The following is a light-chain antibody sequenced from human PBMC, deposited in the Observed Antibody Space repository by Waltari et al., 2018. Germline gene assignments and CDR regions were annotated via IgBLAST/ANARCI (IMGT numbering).Light chain of an antibody. CDR2: RNN. J-gene: IGLJ2*01. Sequence: QSVLTQPPSASGTPGQRVTISCSGSSSNIGRQNVYWYQQVPGTTPKLLIYRNNQRPSGGPDRFSGSKSCTSASLAISGLRSEDEADYYCAAWDDSLGGLFGGGTKLTVL. CDR3: AAWDDSLGGL. V-gene: IGLV1-47*01. CDR1: SSNIGRQN.